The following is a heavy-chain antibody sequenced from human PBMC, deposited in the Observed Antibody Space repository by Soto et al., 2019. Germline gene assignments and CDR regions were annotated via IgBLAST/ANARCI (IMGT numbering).Heavy chain of an antibody. CDR3: ARDVETTKANYYYYGMDV. CDR1: GFSFSSYA. V-gene: IGHV3-33*01. CDR2: IWHDGSTT. J-gene: IGHJ6*02. D-gene: IGHD5-18*01. Sequence: QEQLVESGGGVVQPGRSLRLACAASGFSFSSYAMHWVRQAPGKGLEWVGLIWHDGSTTSYADSVKGRFTISRDNSKNTHSLQMHNLRAEDTAVYYCARDVETTKANYYYYGMDVWGRGNPVTVSS.